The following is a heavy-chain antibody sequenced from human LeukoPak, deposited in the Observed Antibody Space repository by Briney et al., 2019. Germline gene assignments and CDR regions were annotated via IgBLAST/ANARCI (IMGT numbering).Heavy chain of an antibody. CDR3: ARSTDRVGFYFDY. D-gene: IGHD2-2*01. CDR2: IYYSGST. V-gene: IGHV4-39*07. Sequence: PSETLSLTCTVSGGSISSSSHSWGWIRQPPGKGLEWIGSIYYSGSTYYNSSLKSRVTISVDTSKNQFSLKLSSVTAADTAVYYCARSTDRVGFYFDYWGQGTLVTVSS. CDR1: GGSISSSSHS. J-gene: IGHJ4*02.